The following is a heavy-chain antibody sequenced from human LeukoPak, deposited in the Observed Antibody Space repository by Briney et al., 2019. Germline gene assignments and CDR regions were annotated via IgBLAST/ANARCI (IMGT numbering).Heavy chain of an antibody. CDR2: ISVSGGSS. V-gene: IGHV3-23*01. CDR3: AKLYSGSYYGAFDI. CDR1: GFTFRNYG. Sequence: GGTLRLSCATSGFTFRNYGMSWVRQAPGKGLEWVSAISVSGGSSYYADSVKGRFTISRDNSKNTLFLQMNSLRAEDTAVYYCAKLYSGSYYGAFDIWGQGTMVTVSS. D-gene: IGHD1-26*01. J-gene: IGHJ3*02.